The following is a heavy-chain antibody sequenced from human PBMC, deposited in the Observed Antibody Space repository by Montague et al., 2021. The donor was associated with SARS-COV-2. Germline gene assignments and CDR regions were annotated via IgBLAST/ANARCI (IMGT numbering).Heavy chain of an antibody. V-gene: IGHV4-39*07. D-gene: IGHD2-2*01. CDR2: IYSGST. Sequence: SETLSLTCTVSGGSINSSSYYWGWIRQLPGKGLEWIGSIYSGSTYYNPSLKSRVTISVDPSKNQFSLKLSYVTAAATAVFYCARELGYCSSTSCFHFDYWGQGTLVTVSS. CDR1: GGSINSSSYY. J-gene: IGHJ4*02. CDR3: ARELGYCSSTSCFHFDY.